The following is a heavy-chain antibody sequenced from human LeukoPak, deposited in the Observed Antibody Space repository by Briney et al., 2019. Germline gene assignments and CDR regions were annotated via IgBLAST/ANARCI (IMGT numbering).Heavy chain of an antibody. Sequence: SETLSLTCTVSGGSISSSSYYWGWIRQPPGKGLEWIRSIYYSGSTYYNPSLKSRVTISVDTSKNQFSLKLSSVTAADTAVYYCARQRIAAAGRGNWFDPWGQGTRVTVSS. J-gene: IGHJ5*02. D-gene: IGHD6-13*01. CDR3: ARQRIAAAGRGNWFDP. CDR1: GGSISSSSYY. CDR2: IYYSGST. V-gene: IGHV4-39*01.